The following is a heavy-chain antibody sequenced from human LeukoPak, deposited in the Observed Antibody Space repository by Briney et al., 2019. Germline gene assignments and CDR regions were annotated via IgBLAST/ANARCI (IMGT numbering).Heavy chain of an antibody. D-gene: IGHD6-13*01. J-gene: IGHJ6*03. V-gene: IGHV3-74*01. CDR1: GFTFSSYW. CDR2: INSAGSNT. Sequence: PGGSLRLSCAASGFTFSSYWMHWVRQVPGKGLVWVSLINSAGSNTRYADSVKGRFTISRDNTKNTLHLQMNSLRAEDTAVYYCAKDLVSSSWAYYYYMDVWGKGTTVTVSS. CDR3: AKDLVSSSWAYYYYMDV.